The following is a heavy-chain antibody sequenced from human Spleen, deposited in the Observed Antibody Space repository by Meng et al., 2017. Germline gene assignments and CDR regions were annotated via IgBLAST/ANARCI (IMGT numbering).Heavy chain of an antibody. CDR3: ARDENISLGKLFGDY. D-gene: IGHD2-21*01. V-gene: IGHV1-3*01. CDR1: GYTFTTYA. CDR2: INVGNGAT. Sequence: ASVKVSCKTSGYTFTTYALHWVRQAPGQRLEWMGWINVGNGATKYSQKFQGRATIATDTSASTAYMELSSLRSEDTATYYCARDENISLGKLFGDYWGQGTLVTVSS. J-gene: IGHJ4*02.